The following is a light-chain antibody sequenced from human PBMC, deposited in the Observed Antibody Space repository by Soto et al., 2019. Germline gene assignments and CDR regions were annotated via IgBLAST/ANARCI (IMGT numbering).Light chain of an antibody. CDR1: SSDVGAYNY. V-gene: IGLV2-8*01. Sequence: QSALTQPPSASGSPGQSVTISCTGTSSDVGAYNYVSWYQQHPGKAPKLMIYEVSKRPSGVPDRFSGSKSGNTASLTVSGLQAEDEAEYYCASLPGGSNYVFGTGTKVTVL. CDR2: EVS. J-gene: IGLJ1*01. CDR3: ASLPGGSNYV.